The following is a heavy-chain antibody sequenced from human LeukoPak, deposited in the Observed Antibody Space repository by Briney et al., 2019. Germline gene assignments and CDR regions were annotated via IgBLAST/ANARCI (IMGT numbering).Heavy chain of an antibody. Sequence: GGSLRLSCAASGFIFSSYGMHWVRQAPGKGLEWVAVISYDGSNKYYADSVKGRFTISRDNAKNSLFLQMSSLRAEDTAVYYCARDAMVRGVLIDYWGQGTLVTVSS. CDR1: GFIFSSYG. CDR3: ARDAMVRGVLIDY. V-gene: IGHV3-30*03. D-gene: IGHD3-10*01. CDR2: ISYDGSNK. J-gene: IGHJ4*02.